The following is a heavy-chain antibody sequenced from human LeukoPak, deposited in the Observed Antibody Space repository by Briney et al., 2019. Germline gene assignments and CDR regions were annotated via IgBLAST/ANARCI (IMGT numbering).Heavy chain of an antibody. V-gene: IGHV3-23*01. D-gene: IGHD4-23*01. Sequence: PGGSLRLSCAASGFTFSSYAMSWVRQAPGKGLEWVSAISGSGGSTYYADSVKGRFTISRDNSKNTLYLQMNSLRAEDTAVYYCAKDRYGGNSGGYYYYMDVWGKGTTVTISS. CDR1: GFTFSSYA. J-gene: IGHJ6*03. CDR3: AKDRYGGNSGGYYYYMDV. CDR2: ISGSGGST.